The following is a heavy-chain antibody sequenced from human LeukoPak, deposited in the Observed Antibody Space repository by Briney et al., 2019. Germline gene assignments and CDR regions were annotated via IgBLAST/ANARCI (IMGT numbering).Heavy chain of an antibody. Sequence: GGSLRLSCAASGFTFSNSAMSWVRQAPGKGLEWVSSITGSGDTTDYADSLRGRFSISSDNSKHTLFLHINSLRADDTALYYCAKHQEQWLAQFDYWGQGALVIVSS. CDR1: GFTFSNSA. CDR2: ITGSGDTT. CDR3: AKHQEQWLAQFDY. J-gene: IGHJ4*02. V-gene: IGHV3-23*01. D-gene: IGHD6-19*01.